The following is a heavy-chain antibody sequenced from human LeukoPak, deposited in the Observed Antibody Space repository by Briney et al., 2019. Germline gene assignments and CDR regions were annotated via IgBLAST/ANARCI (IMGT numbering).Heavy chain of an antibody. CDR2: VSTNGDST. D-gene: IGHD6-13*01. CDR1: GFTFSSYD. J-gene: IGHJ4*02. V-gene: IGHV3-64*01. CDR3: ARGGSSSWSYFDY. Sequence: PGGSLRLSCAASGFTFSSYDMHWVRQAPGKGLEYVSAVSTNGDSTYYANSVKGRFTISRDNSKNTLFLQMNSLRAEDTAVYDCARGGSSSWSYFDYWGQGTLVTVSS.